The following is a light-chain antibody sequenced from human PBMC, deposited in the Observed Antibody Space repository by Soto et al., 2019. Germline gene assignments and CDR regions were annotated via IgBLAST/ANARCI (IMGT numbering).Light chain of an antibody. CDR3: QQRSNWPEIT. Sequence: EIVLTQSPATLSLSPGERATLSCRASQSVSSYLAWYQQKPGQAPRLLIYDASNRATGIPARFSGSGSGTDCTLTISSLEAEDFAVYYCQQRSNWPEITFGQGTRLEIK. V-gene: IGKV3-11*01. CDR2: DAS. CDR1: QSVSSY. J-gene: IGKJ5*01.